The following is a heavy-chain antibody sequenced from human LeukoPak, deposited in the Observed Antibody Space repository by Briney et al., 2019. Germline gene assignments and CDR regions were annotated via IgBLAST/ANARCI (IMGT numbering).Heavy chain of an antibody. Sequence: SETLSLTCTASGGSVSSGSYYWSWIRQPPGKGLEWIGYIYYSGSTNYNPSLKSRVTISVDTSKNQFSLKLTSVTAADTAVYYCARGYDGSYLVSDYWGQGTLVTVSS. CDR3: ARGYDGSYLVSDY. J-gene: IGHJ4*02. D-gene: IGHD1-26*01. V-gene: IGHV4-61*01. CDR2: IYYSGST. CDR1: GGSVSSGSYY.